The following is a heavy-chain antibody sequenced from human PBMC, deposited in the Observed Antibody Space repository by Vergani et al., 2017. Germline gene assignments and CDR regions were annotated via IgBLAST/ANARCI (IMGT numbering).Heavy chain of an antibody. D-gene: IGHD3-10*01. CDR2: INHSGGT. V-gene: IGHV4-4*03. J-gene: IGHJ4*02. Sequence: QVQLQESGPGLVKPPGTLSLTCAVSGGSISSSNWWSWVRQPPGKGREWIGEINHSGGTNYNPSLKTRVTISVDKSKNQFSLRLSSVTAADTAVYYCARFYGSGRFFDYWGQGTLVTVSS. CDR1: GGSISSSNW. CDR3: ARFYGSGRFFDY.